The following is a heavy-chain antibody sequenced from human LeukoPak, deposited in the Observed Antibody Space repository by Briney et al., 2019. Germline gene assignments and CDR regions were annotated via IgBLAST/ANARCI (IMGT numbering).Heavy chain of an antibody. D-gene: IGHD3-10*01. V-gene: IGHV3-23*01. J-gene: IGHJ4*02. CDR1: GFTFSTYG. CDR2: ISGSGGNT. Sequence: GGSLRLSCGASGFTFSTYGMSWVRQAPGKGLEWVSAISGSGGNTYYADSVKGRFTISRDNSKNTLYLQMNSLRAEDTAVYYCARAKPKNMVRGLIMRRESRYYFDYWGQGTLVTVSS. CDR3: ARAKPKNMVRGLIMRRESRYYFDY.